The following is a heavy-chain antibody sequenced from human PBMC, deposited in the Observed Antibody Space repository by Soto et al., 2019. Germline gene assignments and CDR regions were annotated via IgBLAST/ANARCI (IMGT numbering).Heavy chain of an antibody. Sequence: SETLSLTCAVSGGSISSSNWWSWVRQPPGKGLEWIGEIYHSGSTNYNPSLKSRVTIPVDKSKNQFSLKLSSVTAADTAVYYCARISAAGNWFDPWGQGTLVTVS. V-gene: IGHV4-4*02. J-gene: IGHJ5*02. D-gene: IGHD6-13*01. CDR1: GGSISSSNW. CDR3: ARISAAGNWFDP. CDR2: IYHSGST.